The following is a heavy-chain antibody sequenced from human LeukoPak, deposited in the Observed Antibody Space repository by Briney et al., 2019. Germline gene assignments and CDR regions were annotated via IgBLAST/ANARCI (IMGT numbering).Heavy chain of an antibody. CDR1: GASISSSNYY. CDR3: ARGLTIFGVVRRLDY. J-gene: IGHJ4*02. CDR2: INHSGST. D-gene: IGHD3-3*01. V-gene: IGHV4-39*07. Sequence: SSETLSLTCAVSGASISSSNYYWSWIRQPPGKGLEWIGEINHSGSTNYNPSLKSRVTISVDTSKNQFSLKLSSVTAADTAVYYCARGLTIFGVVRRLDYWGQGTLVIVSS.